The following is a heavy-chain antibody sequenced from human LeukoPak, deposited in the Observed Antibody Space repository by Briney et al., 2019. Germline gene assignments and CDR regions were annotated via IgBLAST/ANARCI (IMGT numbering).Heavy chain of an antibody. CDR1: GFTFSSYG. Sequence: PGRSLRLSCAASGFTFSSYGMHWVRQAPGKGLEWVAVISDDGSNKYYADSVKGRFTISRDNSKNTLYLQMNSLRAEDTAVYYCAKDVSSSWQYDYWGQGTLVTVSS. CDR2: ISDDGSNK. J-gene: IGHJ4*02. V-gene: IGHV3-30*18. D-gene: IGHD6-13*01. CDR3: AKDVSSSWQYDY.